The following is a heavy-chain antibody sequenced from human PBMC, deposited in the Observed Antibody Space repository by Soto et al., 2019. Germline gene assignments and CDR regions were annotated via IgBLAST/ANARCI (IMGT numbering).Heavy chain of an antibody. D-gene: IGHD3-10*01. V-gene: IGHV4-30-2*01. CDR3: ARAPRGNYGYPSYFDY. CDR2: IYHSGST. J-gene: IGHJ4*02. Sequence: ASETLSLTCAVSGGSISSGGYSWRWIRQPPGKGLEWIGYIYHSGSTYYNPSLKSRVTISVDRSKNQFSLKLSSVTAADTAVYYCARAPRGNYGYPSYFDYWGQGTLVTVSS. CDR1: GGSISSGGYS.